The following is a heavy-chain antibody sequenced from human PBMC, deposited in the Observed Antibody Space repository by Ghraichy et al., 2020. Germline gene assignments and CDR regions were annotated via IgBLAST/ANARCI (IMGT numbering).Heavy chain of an antibody. J-gene: IGHJ1*01. CDR1: GFTFDDYA. V-gene: IGHV3-43D*03. CDR2: ISWDGGST. Sequence: GGSLRLSCAASGFTFDDYAMHWVRQAPGKGLEWVSLISWDGGSTYYADSVKGRFTISRDNSKNSLYLQMNSLRAEDTALYYCVPAATNAEYFQHWGQGTLVTVSS. D-gene: IGHD2-2*01. CDR3: VPAATNAEYFQH.